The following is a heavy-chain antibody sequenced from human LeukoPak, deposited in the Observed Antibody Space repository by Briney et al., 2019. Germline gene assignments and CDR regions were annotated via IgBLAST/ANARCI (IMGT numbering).Heavy chain of an antibody. CDR2: IYYSGGT. CDR1: GGSISSYY. V-gene: IGHV4-59*01. Sequence: SETLSLTCTVSGGSISSYYWSWIRQPPGKGLEWIGYIYYSGGTNYNPSLKSRVTISVDTSKNQFSLKLSSVTAADTAVYYCARGDKMNWFDPWGQGTLVTVSS. CDR3: ARGDKMNWFDP. J-gene: IGHJ5*02.